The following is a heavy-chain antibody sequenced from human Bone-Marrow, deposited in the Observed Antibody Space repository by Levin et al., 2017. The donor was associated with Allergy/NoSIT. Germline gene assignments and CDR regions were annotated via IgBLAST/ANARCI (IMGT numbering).Heavy chain of an antibody. D-gene: IGHD6-19*01. CDR1: GGSIRSSY. J-gene: IGHJ4*02. V-gene: IGHV4-59*01. CDR2: MYYRGST. CDR3: AREAGSGWPLGE. Sequence: SQTLSLPCTVSGGSIRSSYWSWIRQPPGKGLEWIGYMYYRGSTQYNPSLTSRVTLSVDTSKNQFSLKLTSVTAADTAVYYCAREAGSGWPLGEWGQGTLVTVS.